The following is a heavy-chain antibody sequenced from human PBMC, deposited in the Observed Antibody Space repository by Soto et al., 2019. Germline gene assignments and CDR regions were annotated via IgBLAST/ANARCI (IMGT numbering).Heavy chain of an antibody. Sequence: SETLSLTCTVSGGSISSYYWSWIRQPPGKGLEWIGYIYYSGSTNYNPSLKSRVTISVDTSKNQFSLKLSSVTAADTAVYYCARGKSYGDFHFDYWGRETLVTVSS. J-gene: IGHJ4*02. CDR3: ARGKSYGDFHFDY. V-gene: IGHV4-59*01. CDR1: GGSISSYY. CDR2: IYYSGST. D-gene: IGHD4-17*01.